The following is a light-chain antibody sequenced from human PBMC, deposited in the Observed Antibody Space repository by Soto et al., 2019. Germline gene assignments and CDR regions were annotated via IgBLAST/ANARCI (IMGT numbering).Light chain of an antibody. J-gene: IGKJ1*01. CDR3: QQYNNWPLT. CDR1: QSVSSN. Sequence: ETVMTQSPVTLSVSPGERATLXWRASQSVSSNLAWYQQKPGQAPRLLIYGASTRATGIPARFSGSGSGTEFTLTISRLQSEDFAVYHCQQYNNWPLTFGQGTKVDIK. CDR2: GAS. V-gene: IGKV3-15*01.